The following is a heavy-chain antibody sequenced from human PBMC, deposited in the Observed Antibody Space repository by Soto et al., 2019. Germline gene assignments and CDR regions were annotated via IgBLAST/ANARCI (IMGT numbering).Heavy chain of an antibody. Sequence: QVRLEQSGADVKTPGASVKVSCQASGYTFNIYAIHWVRQAPGQRPEWMGWMNAGNGNTEYSPKFHGRVTMTRDRYARAAYMELSGLTSEDTAVYYCARDCTSCGGDTGREAFDIWGQGTMVTVS. CDR2: MNAGNGNT. CDR3: ARDCTSCGGDTGREAFDI. V-gene: IGHV1-3*01. J-gene: IGHJ3*02. CDR1: GYTFNIYA. D-gene: IGHD2-21*01.